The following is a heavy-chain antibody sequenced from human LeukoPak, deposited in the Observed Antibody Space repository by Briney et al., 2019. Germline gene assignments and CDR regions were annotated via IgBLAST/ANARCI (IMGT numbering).Heavy chain of an antibody. Sequence: GGSLRLSCAASGFTFSSYALSWVRQAPGKGLEWVSAISGSGGSTYYADSVKGRFTISRDNSKNTLYLRMNSLRAEDTAVYYCAKSGVVHAGPSLPIYYYYYMDVWGKGTTVTVSS. V-gene: IGHV3-23*01. CDR2: ISGSGGST. J-gene: IGHJ6*03. CDR3: AKSGVVHAGPSLPIYYYYYMDV. CDR1: GFTFSSYA. D-gene: IGHD2-15*01.